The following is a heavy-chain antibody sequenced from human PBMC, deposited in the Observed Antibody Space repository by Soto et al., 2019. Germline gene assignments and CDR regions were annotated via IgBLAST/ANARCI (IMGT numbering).Heavy chain of an antibody. J-gene: IGHJ2*01. V-gene: IGHV1-69*12. CDR1: GGTFSSNA. D-gene: IGHD6-19*01. Sequence: QVQLVQSGAEVKKPGTSVKVSCKASGGTFSSNAISWVRQAPGQGLEWMGGITPIFATANYAQKFQGRVTITAHESTSTAYMELRSLRSEDTAVYYCAQTLGLAVAGPGRFDLWGRGTLVTVSS. CDR3: AQTLGLAVAGPGRFDL. CDR2: ITPIFATA.